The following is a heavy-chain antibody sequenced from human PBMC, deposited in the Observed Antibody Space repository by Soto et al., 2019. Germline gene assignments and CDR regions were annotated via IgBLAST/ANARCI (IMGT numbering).Heavy chain of an antibody. J-gene: IGHJ4*02. CDR3: ARVGRAQDFDY. CDR2: IYYSGST. D-gene: IGHD1-26*01. CDR1: GGSISSYY. V-gene: IGHV4-59*01. Sequence: SETLSLTCTVSGGSISSYYWSWIRQPPGKGLEWIGYIYYSGSTNYNPSLKSRVTISVDTSKNQFSLKLSSVTAAGTAVYYCARVGRAQDFDYWGQGTLVTVSS.